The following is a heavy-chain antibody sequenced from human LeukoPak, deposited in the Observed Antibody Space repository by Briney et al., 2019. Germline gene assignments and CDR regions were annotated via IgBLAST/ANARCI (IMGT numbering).Heavy chain of an antibody. CDR3: ARQIGYCSGGSCYFDN. CDR1: GFTFSSYA. D-gene: IGHD2-15*01. CDR2: ISGSGGDT. V-gene: IGHV3-23*01. Sequence: GGSLRLSCAASGFTFSSYAMSWVRQAPGKGLEWVSAISGSGGDTYHADSVKGRFTISRDKSKNTVVLQMNSLRVDDMGVYYCARQIGYCSGGSCYFDNWGQGTLVTVSS. J-gene: IGHJ4*02.